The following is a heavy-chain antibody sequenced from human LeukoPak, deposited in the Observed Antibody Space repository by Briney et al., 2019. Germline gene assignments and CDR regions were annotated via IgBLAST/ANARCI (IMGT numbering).Heavy chain of an antibody. J-gene: IGHJ4*02. CDR3: GKDLLSDSSAWYLTPFDY. V-gene: IGHV3-23*01. D-gene: IGHD6-19*01. CDR1: GFTFSSYA. CDR2: ISGSGGST. Sequence: PGGSLRLSCAASGFTFSSYAMNWVRQAPGKGLEWVSGISGSGGSTYYADSVRGRFTISRDNSKNTLYLEMNSLKVEDTAVYYCGKDLLSDSSAWYLTPFDYWGQGTLVTVSS.